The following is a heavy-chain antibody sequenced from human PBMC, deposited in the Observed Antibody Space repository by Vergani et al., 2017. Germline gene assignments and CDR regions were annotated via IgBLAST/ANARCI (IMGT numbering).Heavy chain of an antibody. CDR1: GGSISSYY. V-gene: IGHV4-59*01. Sequence: QVQLQESGPGLVKPSETLSLTCTVSGGSISSYYWSWIRQPPGKELEWIGYIYYSGSTNYNPSLKSRVTISVDTSKNQFSLKLSSVTAADTAVYYCARDKGGSGSYLNYYYYYGMDVWGQGTTVTVSS. CDR2: IYYSGST. J-gene: IGHJ6*02. CDR3: ARDKGGSGSYLNYYYYYGMDV. D-gene: IGHD3-10*01.